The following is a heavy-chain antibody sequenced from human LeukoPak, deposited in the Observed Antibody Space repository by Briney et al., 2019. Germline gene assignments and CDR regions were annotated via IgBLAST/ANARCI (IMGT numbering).Heavy chain of an antibody. CDR2: IYYSGST. J-gene: IGHJ4*02. D-gene: IGHD5-18*01. CDR1: GGSISSSSYY. V-gene: IGHV4-39*01. Sequence: PSETLSLTCTVSGGSISSSSYYWGWIRQPPGKGLEWIGSIYYSGSTYYNPSLKSRVTISVDTSKNQFSLKLSSVTAADTAVYYCARCKLGGSYGYYFDYWGQGTLVTVSS. CDR3: ARCKLGGSYGYYFDY.